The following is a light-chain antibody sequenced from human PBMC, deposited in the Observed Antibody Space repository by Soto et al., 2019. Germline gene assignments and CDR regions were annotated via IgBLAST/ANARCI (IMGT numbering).Light chain of an antibody. V-gene: IGLV2-14*01. J-gene: IGLJ1*01. CDR1: SSDVGGYNY. CDR3: SSYTSTPTV. CDR2: DVS. Sequence: QSALTQPASVSGSPGQSITISCTGTSSDVGGYNYVSWYQQHPGKAPKLMIYDVSNRPSGVSNRFSGSMSGNTASLTISGLQAEDEADYYCSSYTSTPTVFGTGTKVTVL.